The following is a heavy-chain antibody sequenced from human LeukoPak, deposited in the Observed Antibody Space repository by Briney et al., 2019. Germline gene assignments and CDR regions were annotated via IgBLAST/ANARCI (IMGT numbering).Heavy chain of an antibody. D-gene: IGHD2-21*02. J-gene: IGHJ3*02. V-gene: IGHV3-20*04. CDR3: ARDLAYCGGDCSSNAFDI. CDR1: GFTFDDYG. Sequence: GGSLRLSCAASGFTFDDYGMSWVRQAPGKGLEWVSGINWNGGSTGYADSVKGRFTISRDNAKNSLYLQMNSLRAEDTALYYCARDLAYCGGDCSSNAFDIWGQGTMVTVSS. CDR2: INWNGGST.